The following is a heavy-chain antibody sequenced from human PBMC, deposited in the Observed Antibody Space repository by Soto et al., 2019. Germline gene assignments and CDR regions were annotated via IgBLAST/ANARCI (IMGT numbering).Heavy chain of an antibody. CDR1: GGSISSSSYY. D-gene: IGHD3-16*01. Sequence: SETLSLTCTVSGGSISSSSYYWGWIRQPPGKGLEWIGSIYYSGSTYYNPSLKSRVTISVDTSKNQFSLKLSSVTAADTAVYYCARLRAVRRSGGPGGWFDPWGQGTLVTVSS. J-gene: IGHJ5*02. CDR3: ARLRAVRRSGGPGGWFDP. V-gene: IGHV4-39*07. CDR2: IYYSGST.